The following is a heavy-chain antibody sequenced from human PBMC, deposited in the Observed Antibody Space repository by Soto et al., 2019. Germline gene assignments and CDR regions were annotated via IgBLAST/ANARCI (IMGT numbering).Heavy chain of an antibody. Sequence: GESLKISCKGSGYSFTSYWIGWVRQMPGKGLEWMGIIYPGDSDTRYSPSFQGQVTISADKSISTAYLQWSSLKASDTAMYYCARRGGDIVVVPADDAFDIWGQGTMVTVSS. CDR3: ARRGGDIVVVPADDAFDI. CDR1: GYSFTSYW. J-gene: IGHJ3*02. D-gene: IGHD2-2*01. CDR2: IYPGDSDT. V-gene: IGHV5-51*01.